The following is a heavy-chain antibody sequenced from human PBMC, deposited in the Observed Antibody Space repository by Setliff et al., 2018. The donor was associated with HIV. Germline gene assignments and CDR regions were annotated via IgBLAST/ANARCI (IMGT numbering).Heavy chain of an antibody. V-gene: IGHV4-61*02. Sequence: SETLSLTCTVSGGSISSGSYYWSWIRQPAGKGLEWIGRIYTSGSTNYNPSLKSRVTISVDTSKNQFSLKLSSVTAADTAVYYCARDLGSGLYYYSMDVWGQGTTVTVS. CDR2: IYTSGST. CDR3: ARDLGSGLYYYSMDV. J-gene: IGHJ6*02. D-gene: IGHD7-27*01. CDR1: GGSISSGSYY.